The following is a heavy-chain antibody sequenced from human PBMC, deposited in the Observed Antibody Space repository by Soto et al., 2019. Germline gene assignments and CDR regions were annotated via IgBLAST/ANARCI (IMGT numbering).Heavy chain of an antibody. CDR1: GFTFSSYA. J-gene: IGHJ4*02. CDR3: AREGGSYYFDY. V-gene: IGHV3-64*01. CDR2: ISRNGGST. Sequence: EVQLVESGGGLVQPGGSLRLSCAASGFTFSSYALHWVRQAPGKGLEYVSTISRNGGSTYNANSVKGRFTISRDNSKNTLYIQMGSLRTEDMALYYCAREGGSYYFDYWGQGTRVTVSS. D-gene: IGHD1-26*01.